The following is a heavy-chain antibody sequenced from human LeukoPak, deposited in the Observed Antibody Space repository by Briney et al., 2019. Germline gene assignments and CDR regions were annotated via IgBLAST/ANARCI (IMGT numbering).Heavy chain of an antibody. CDR3: ARGWYNFDY. D-gene: IGHD6-19*01. V-gene: IGHV3-23*01. CDR1: GFMFSYYA. J-gene: IGHJ4*02. Sequence: GGSLRLSCAASGFMFSYYAMSWVRQAPGKGLEWVSGNNKSGDRRFYADSVKGRFTISRDNSKNTLYLQMNSLRAEDTAVYYCARGWYNFDYWGQGTRVTVSS. CDR2: NNKSGDRR.